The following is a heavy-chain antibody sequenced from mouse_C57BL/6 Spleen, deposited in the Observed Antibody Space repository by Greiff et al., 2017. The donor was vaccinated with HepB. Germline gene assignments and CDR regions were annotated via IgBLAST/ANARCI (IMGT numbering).Heavy chain of an antibody. J-gene: IGHJ2*01. CDR3: ARDDGYYFDY. Sequence: EVKVVESAGGLVQPGSSMKLSCTASGFTLSDYYMAWVRQVPEKGLEWVANINYDGSSNYYLDSLKSRFIISRDNAKKLLYLQMSSLKSEDTATYYCARDDGYYFDYWGQGTTLTVSS. D-gene: IGHD2-3*01. CDR2: INYDGSSN. V-gene: IGHV5-16*01. CDR1: GFTLSDYY.